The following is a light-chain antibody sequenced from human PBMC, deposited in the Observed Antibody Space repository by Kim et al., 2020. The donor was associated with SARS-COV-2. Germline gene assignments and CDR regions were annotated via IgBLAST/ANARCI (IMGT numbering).Light chain of an antibody. CDR2: KVS. J-gene: IGKJ1*01. CDR3: MQGTHWPWT. CDR1: QSLVPSDGNTF. Sequence: VVMTQSPLSLPVTLGQPASISCRSSQSLVPSDGNTFLSWFQQRPGQSPRRLIYKVSNRDSGVPDRFSGSGSGTDFTLKISRVEAEDVAIYYCMQGTHWPWTFGQGTKVDIK. V-gene: IGKV2-30*02.